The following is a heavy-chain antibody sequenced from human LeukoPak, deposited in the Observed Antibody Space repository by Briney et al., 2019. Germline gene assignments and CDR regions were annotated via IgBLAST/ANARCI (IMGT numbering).Heavy chain of an antibody. Sequence: SETLSLTCDVSGGPIDSTNWWNWVRQPPGKGLEWIGEIHHDGRINYNPSPKSRVTLSVDKSKNQFSLRLNSVTAADTAMYYCARSHDHLWGNYPDYWGQGTLVTVSS. J-gene: IGHJ4*02. D-gene: IGHD3-16*02. CDR3: ARSHDHLWGNYPDY. CDR2: IHHDGRI. V-gene: IGHV4/OR15-8*01. CDR1: GGPIDSTNW.